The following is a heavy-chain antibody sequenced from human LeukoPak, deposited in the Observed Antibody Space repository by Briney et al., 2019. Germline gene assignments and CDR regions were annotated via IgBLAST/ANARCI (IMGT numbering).Heavy chain of an antibody. CDR1: GGSISSSSYY. D-gene: IGHD6-6*01. CDR2: IYYSGST. V-gene: IGHV4-39*07. J-gene: IGHJ4*02. Sequence: SETLSLTCTVSGGSISSSSYYWGWIRQPPGKGLEWIGSIYYSGSTYYNPSLKSRVTISVDTSKNQFSLKLSSVTAADTAVYYCASTAGVAARLGHNLWGQGTLVTVSS. CDR3: ASTAGVAARLGHNL.